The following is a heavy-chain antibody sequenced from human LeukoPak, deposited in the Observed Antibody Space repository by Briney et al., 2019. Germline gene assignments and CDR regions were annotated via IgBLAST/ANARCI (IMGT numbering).Heavy chain of an antibody. CDR1: GFTVSNNY. CDR3: ARATLDN. J-gene: IGHJ4*02. CDR2: IYSGGST. V-gene: IGHV3-53*01. Sequence: SGGSLRLSCAASGFTVSNNYISWVRQAPGKGLEWVSVIYSGGSTKYADSVKARFTISRDNSKNTVYLQMNSLRADDTAVYYCARATLDNWGQGPLVTVSS.